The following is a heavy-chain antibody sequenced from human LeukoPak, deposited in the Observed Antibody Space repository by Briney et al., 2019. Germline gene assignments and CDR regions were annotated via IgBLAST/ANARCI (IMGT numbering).Heavy chain of an antibody. CDR1: GFTFSSYG. Sequence: GGSLRLSCGAPGFTFSSYGMHWVRQAPGKGLEWVAFIRNDGRNKYYADSVKGRFTISRDNSKNTLYLQMNSLKPEDTAVYYCASGPTYDYWGHGTLVTVSS. CDR2: IRNDGRNK. J-gene: IGHJ4*01. CDR3: ASGPTYDY. V-gene: IGHV3-30*02.